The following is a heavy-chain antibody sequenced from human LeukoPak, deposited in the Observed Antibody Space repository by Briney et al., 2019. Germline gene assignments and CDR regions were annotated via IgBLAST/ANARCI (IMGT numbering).Heavy chain of an antibody. Sequence: SETLSLTCTVSRGSTSTYYWSWIRQPAGKGLEWIGRIYTSGSTNYNPSLKSRVTMSVDTSKNQFSLKLSSVTAADTAVYYCARDEYCSGGSCYCGFDYWGQGTLVTVSS. D-gene: IGHD2-15*01. CDR2: IYTSGST. CDR1: RGSTSTYY. V-gene: IGHV4-4*07. J-gene: IGHJ4*02. CDR3: ARDEYCSGGSCYCGFDY.